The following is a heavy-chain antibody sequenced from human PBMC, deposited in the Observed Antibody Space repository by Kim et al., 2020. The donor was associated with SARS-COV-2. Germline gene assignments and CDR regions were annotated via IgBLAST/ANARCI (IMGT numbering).Heavy chain of an antibody. V-gene: IGHV4-59*01. CDR3: ARSDIVATILDFDY. CDR1: GGSISSYY. D-gene: IGHD5-12*01. Sequence: SETLSLTCTVSGGSISSYYWSWIRQPPGKGLEWIGYIYYSGSTNYNPSLKSRVTISVDTSKNQFSLKLSSVTAADTAVYYCARSDIVATILDFDYWGQGTLVTVSS. J-gene: IGHJ4*02. CDR2: IYYSGST.